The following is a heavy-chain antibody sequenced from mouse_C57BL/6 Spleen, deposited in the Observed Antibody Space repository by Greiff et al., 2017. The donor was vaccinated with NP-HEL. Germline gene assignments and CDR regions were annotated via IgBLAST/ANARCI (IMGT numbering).Heavy chain of an antibody. CDR2: INPNNGGT. J-gene: IGHJ3*01. CDR1: GYTFTDYN. V-gene: IGHV1-18*01. CDR3: ARGLGRDWFAY. Sequence: EVQLQQSGPELVKPGASVKIPCKASGYTFTDYNMDWVKQSHGKSLEWIGDINPNNGGTIYNQKFKGKATLTVDKSSSTAYMELRSLTSEDTAVYDCARGLGRDWFAYWGQGTLVTVSA. D-gene: IGHD4-1*01.